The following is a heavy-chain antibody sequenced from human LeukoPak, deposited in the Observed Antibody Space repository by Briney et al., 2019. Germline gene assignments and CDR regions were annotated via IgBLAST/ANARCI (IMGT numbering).Heavy chain of an antibody. D-gene: IGHD1-26*01. CDR3: ARDSTVGSWLVDY. J-gene: IGHJ4*02. CDR1: GYTFTDYY. Sequence: GASVKVSCKASGYTFTDYYMHWVRQAPGQGLEWMGWINPNSGDTNYAQKFQGRVTMTRDTSISTAYMEVNRLTSDDTAVYYCARDSTVGSWLVDYWGQGTLVTVSS. V-gene: IGHV1-2*02. CDR2: INPNSGDT.